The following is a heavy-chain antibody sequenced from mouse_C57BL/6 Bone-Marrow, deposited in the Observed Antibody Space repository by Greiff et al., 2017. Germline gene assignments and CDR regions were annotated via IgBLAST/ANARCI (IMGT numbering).Heavy chain of an antibody. CDR3: ARLAYLYYYAMDY. D-gene: IGHD5-5*01. CDR1: GYTFTSYW. J-gene: IGHJ4*01. CDR2: IHPNSGST. Sequence: QVQLQQPGAELVKPGASVKLSCKASGYTFTSYWMHWVKQRPGQGLEWIGMIHPNSGSTNYNEKFKSKATLTVDKSSSTAYMQLSSLTSEDSAVYYCARLAYLYYYAMDYWGQGTSVTVSS. V-gene: IGHV1-64*01.